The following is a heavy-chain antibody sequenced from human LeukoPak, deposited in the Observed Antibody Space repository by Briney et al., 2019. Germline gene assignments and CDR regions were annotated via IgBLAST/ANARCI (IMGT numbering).Heavy chain of an antibody. Sequence: GGSLRLSCAASGFTFSNYWMHWVRHAPGKGLVWFSRLDSGGRTTNYADSVKGRFTISRDNAKNTLYLQMNSLRAEDTAVYYCARDRYSSMWSVFEYWGQGALVTVSS. J-gene: IGHJ4*02. CDR3: ARDRYSSMWSVFEY. D-gene: IGHD6-13*01. CDR1: GFTFSNYW. V-gene: IGHV3-74*01. CDR2: LDSGGRTT.